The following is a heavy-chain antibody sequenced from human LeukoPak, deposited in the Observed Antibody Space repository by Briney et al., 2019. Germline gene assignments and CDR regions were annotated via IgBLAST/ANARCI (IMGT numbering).Heavy chain of an antibody. J-gene: IGHJ4*02. V-gene: IGHV4-59*01. CDR1: GDFITAYY. CDR3: ARARDSGYGKTEFDY. D-gene: IGHD5-12*01. CDR2: IYYSGST. Sequence: PSETLSLTCTVSGDFITAYYWSWIRQPPGKGLEWIGYIYYSGSTNYNPSLKSRVTISVDTSKNQFSLKLSSVTAADTAVYYCARARDSGYGKTEFDYWGQGTLVTVSP.